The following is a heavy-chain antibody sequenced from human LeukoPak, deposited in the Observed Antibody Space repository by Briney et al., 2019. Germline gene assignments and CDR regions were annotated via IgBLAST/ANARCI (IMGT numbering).Heavy chain of an antibody. CDR2: INPNTGVT. V-gene: IGHV1-2*02. Sequence: ASVKVSCKASGYTFTGQYMHWVRQAPGQGLEWMGWINPNTGVTNYAQRLQGRVTMTRDTTISTAYMELSRLTSDDTAVYFCASYPRYSSSPPFDYWGQGTLVTVS. CDR3: ASYPRYSSSPPFDY. CDR1: GYTFTGQY. D-gene: IGHD6-6*01. J-gene: IGHJ4*02.